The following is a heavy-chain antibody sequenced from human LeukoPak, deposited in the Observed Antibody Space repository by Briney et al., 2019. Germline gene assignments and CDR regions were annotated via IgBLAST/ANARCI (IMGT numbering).Heavy chain of an antibody. V-gene: IGHV3-23*01. Sequence: GGSLRLSCAASGFTFSSYAMHWVRQAPGKGLEWVSAISGSGGSTYYADSVKGRFTISRDNSKNTLYLQMNSLRAEDTAVYYCATTRMYYYDSSGYYYYYYYGMDVWGQGTTVTVSS. D-gene: IGHD3-22*01. CDR3: ATTRMYYYDSSGYYYYYYYGMDV. CDR2: ISGSGGST. CDR1: GFTFSSYA. J-gene: IGHJ6*02.